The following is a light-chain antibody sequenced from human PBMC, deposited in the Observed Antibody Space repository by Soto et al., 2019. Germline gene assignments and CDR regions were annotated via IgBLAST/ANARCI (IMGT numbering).Light chain of an antibody. V-gene: IGKV3-11*01. CDR3: QQRSNWLTWT. CDR1: QSVSSY. CDR2: DAS. J-gene: IGKJ1*01. Sequence: EIVLTQSPATLSLSPGERATLSCRASQSVSSYLDWYQQKHGQAPRLLIYDASNRATGIPARFSGSGSGTDFTLTISSLEPEDFAVYYCQQRSNWLTWTFGQGTKVEIK.